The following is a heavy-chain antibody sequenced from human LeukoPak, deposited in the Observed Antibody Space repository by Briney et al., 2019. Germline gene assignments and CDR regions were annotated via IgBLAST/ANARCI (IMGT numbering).Heavy chain of an antibody. CDR2: ISWNSGSI. CDR1: GFTFDDYA. J-gene: IGHJ3*02. CDR3: AKEWDSSGYYLSSAFDI. D-gene: IGHD3-22*01. Sequence: GRSLRLFCAASGFTFDDYAMHWVRQAPGKGLEGVSGISWNSGSIVYADSVKGRFTISRDNAKNSLYLQMNSLRAEDTALYYCAKEWDSSGYYLSSAFDIWGQGTMVTVSS. V-gene: IGHV3-9*01.